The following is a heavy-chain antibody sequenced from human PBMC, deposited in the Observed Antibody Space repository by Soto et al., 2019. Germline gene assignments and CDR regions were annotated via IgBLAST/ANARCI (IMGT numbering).Heavy chain of an antibody. Sequence: EGSLRLSCAASGFTFSSYWMSWVRQAPGKGLEWVANIKQDGSEKYYVDSVKGRFTISRDNAKNSLYLQLTSVTAADTATYFCARGGSTHYYYGLDVWGQGTTVTVSS. J-gene: IGHJ6*02. CDR1: GFTFSSYW. CDR2: IKQDGSEK. V-gene: IGHV3-7*03. CDR3: ARGGSTHYYYGLDV.